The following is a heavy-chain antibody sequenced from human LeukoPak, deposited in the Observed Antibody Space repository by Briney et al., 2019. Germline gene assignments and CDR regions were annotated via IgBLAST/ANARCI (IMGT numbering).Heavy chain of an antibody. Sequence: QTGGSLRLSCAASGFTFSAYAMGWVRQAPGKGLEWVSTFGGSGGSTSYADSVKGRFTISRGNSKNTLYLQMNSLRAEDTAVYYCAKDWGHCSSISCPDLFDYWGQGTLVTVSS. CDR1: GFTFSAYA. J-gene: IGHJ4*02. D-gene: IGHD2-2*01. CDR3: AKDWGHCSSISCPDLFDY. CDR2: FGGSGGST. V-gene: IGHV3-23*01.